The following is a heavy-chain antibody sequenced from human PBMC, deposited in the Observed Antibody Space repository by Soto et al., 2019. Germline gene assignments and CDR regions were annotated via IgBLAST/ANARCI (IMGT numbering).Heavy chain of an antibody. CDR3: ARHSLGRSPRQCSSSWSDFDY. J-gene: IGHJ4*02. V-gene: IGHV5-51*01. CDR1: GYSFTSYW. Sequence: PGESLKISCKGSGYSFTSYWIGWVRQMPGKGLEWMGIIYPGDSDTRYSPSFQGQVTISADKSISTAYLQWSSLKASDTAMYYCARHSLGRSPRQCSSSWSDFDYWGQGTLVTVSS. D-gene: IGHD6-13*01. CDR2: IYPGDSDT.